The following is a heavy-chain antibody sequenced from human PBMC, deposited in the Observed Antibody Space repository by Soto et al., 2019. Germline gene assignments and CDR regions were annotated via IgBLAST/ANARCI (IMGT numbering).Heavy chain of an antibody. V-gene: IGHV3-23*01. CDR2: ISGSGGST. D-gene: IGHD3-9*01. CDR3: AKAQDQYYDILTGYYPYWYYMDV. Sequence: VGSLRLSCAASGFTFSSYAMSWVRQAPGKGLEWVSAISGSGGSTYYADSVKGRFTISRGNSKNTLYLQMNSLRAEDTAVYYCAKAQDQYYDILTGYYPYWYYMDVWGKGTTVTVSS. J-gene: IGHJ6*03. CDR1: GFTFSSYA.